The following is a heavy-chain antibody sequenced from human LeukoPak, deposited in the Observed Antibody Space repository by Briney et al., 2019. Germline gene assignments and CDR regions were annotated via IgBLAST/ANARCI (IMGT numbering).Heavy chain of an antibody. V-gene: IGHV3-33*01. D-gene: IGHD5-12*01. CDR2: IWYDGSNK. J-gene: IGHJ3*02. Sequence: GGSLRLSCAASGFTFSSYGMHWVRQAPGKGLEWVAVIWYDGSNKYYADSVKGRFTISRDNSKNTLYLQMNSLRAEDTAVYYCAREGYDGAFDIWGQGTMVTVSS. CDR3: AREGYDGAFDI. CDR1: GFTFSSYG.